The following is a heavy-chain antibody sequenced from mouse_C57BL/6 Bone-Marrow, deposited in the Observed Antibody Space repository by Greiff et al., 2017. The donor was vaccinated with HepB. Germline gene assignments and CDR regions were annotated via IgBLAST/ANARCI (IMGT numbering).Heavy chain of an antibody. CDR3: ARTGTGHWYFDV. CDR2: IYPRSGNN. J-gene: IGHJ1*03. Sequence: VQLQQSGAELARPGASVKLSCKASGYTFTSYGISWVKQRTGQGLEWIGEIYPRSGNNYYNEKYKGKATLTADKSSSTAYMELRSLTSEDSAVYFCARTGTGHWYFDVWGTGTTVTVSS. V-gene: IGHV1-81*01. D-gene: IGHD4-1*01. CDR1: GYTFTSYG.